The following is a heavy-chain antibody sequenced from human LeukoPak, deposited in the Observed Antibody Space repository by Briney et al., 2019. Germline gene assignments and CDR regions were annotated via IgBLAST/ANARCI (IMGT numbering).Heavy chain of an antibody. V-gene: IGHV3-64*01. CDR1: GFTFGSYA. J-gene: IGHJ3*02. CDR2: ISSNGGST. CDR3: ARVLTGDPGAFDI. D-gene: IGHD7-27*01. Sequence: QPGGSLRLSCAASGFTFGSYAMHWVRQAPGKALEYVSAISSNGGSTYYANSVKGRFTISRDNSKNTLYLQMGSLRAEDMAVYYCARVLTGDPGAFDIWGQGTMVTVSS.